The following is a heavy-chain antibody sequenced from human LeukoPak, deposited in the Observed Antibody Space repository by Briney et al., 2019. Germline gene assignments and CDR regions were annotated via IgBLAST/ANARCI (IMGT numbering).Heavy chain of an antibody. Sequence: PSETLSLTCTVSGGSISSYYWNWIRQAPGKGLERIGYTYYSGSTNYNPSLKSRVTISVDTSKEQFSLTLTSVTAADTAVYYCAGRSGRNYYGMDVWGQGTTVIVSS. CDR2: TYYSGST. J-gene: IGHJ6*02. CDR1: GGSISSYY. V-gene: IGHV4-59*01. CDR3: AGRSGRNYYGMDV.